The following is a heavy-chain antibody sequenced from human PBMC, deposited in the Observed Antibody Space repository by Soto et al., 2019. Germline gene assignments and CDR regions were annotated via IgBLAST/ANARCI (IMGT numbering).Heavy chain of an antibody. V-gene: IGHV3-72*01. CDR2: IRNKANSYST. CDR3: ARIRLGSYDLKDFDY. Sequence: EVQLVESGGGLVQPGGSLRLSCAASGFTFSDHYVDWVRQAPGKGLEWVARIRNKANSYSTEYAASAKGRFTISRDDSKNLGYLQMSSLKTEDTAVYYCARIRLGSYDLKDFDYWGQGTLVTVSS. D-gene: IGHD1-26*01. J-gene: IGHJ4*02. CDR1: GFTFSDHY.